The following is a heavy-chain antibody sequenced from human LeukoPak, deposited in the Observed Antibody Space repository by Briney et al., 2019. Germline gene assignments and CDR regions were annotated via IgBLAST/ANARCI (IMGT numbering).Heavy chain of an antibody. J-gene: IGHJ4*02. CDR2: ISSSSYI. CDR3: AKVAPLGTSWYAFNY. D-gene: IGHD6-13*01. Sequence: GGSLRLSCAASGFTFSSYSMNWVRQAPGKGLEWVSSISSSSYIYYADSVKGRFTISRDNAKNTLSLYMTSLRAEDTALYFCAKVAPLGTSWYAFNYWGQGTLVTVSS. V-gene: IGHV3-21*04. CDR1: GFTFSSYS.